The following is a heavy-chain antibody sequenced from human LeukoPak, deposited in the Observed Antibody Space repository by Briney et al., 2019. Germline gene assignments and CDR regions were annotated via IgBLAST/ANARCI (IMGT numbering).Heavy chain of an antibody. D-gene: IGHD1-26*01. CDR3: AKDQASRGSYSGVDY. J-gene: IGHJ4*02. V-gene: IGHV3-23*01. CDR1: GFTFSSYA. CDR2: ISGSGGST. Sequence: QPGGSLRLACAASGFTFSSYAMSWVRQAPGKGLEWVSAISGSGGSTYYADSVKGRFTISRDNSKNTLYLQMNSLRAEDTAVYYCAKDQASRGSYSGVDYWGQGTLVTVSS.